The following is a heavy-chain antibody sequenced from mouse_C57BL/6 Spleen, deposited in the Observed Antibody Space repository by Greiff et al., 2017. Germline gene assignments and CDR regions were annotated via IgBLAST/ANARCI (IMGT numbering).Heavy chain of an antibody. Sequence: QVQLQQPGAELVKPGASVKLSCKASGYTFTSYWMQWVKQRPGQGLEWIGEIDPSDSYTNYNQKFKGKATLTVDTSSSTAYMQLSSLTSEDSAVYYCAKVYGSSYHIDYWGQGTTLTVSS. CDR1: GYTFTSYW. CDR3: AKVYGSSYHIDY. V-gene: IGHV1-50*01. J-gene: IGHJ2*01. CDR2: IDPSDSYT. D-gene: IGHD1-1*01.